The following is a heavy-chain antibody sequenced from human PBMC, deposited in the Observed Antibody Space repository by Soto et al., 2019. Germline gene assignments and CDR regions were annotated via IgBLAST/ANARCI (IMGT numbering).Heavy chain of an antibody. CDR1: GGSISSYY. CDR2: IYYSGST. D-gene: IGHD6-6*01. Sequence: SETLSLTCTVSGGSISSYYWSWIRQPPGKGLEWIGYIYYSGSTNYNPSLKSRVTISVDTSKNQFSLKLSSVTAADTAVYYCARSGKIAARPDAFDIWGQGTMVTVSS. CDR3: ARSGKIAARPDAFDI. J-gene: IGHJ3*02. V-gene: IGHV4-59*01.